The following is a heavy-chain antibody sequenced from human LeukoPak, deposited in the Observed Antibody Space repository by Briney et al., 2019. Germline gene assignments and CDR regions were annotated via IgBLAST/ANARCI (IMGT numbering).Heavy chain of an antibody. CDR1: GDSVSRDTAA. Sequence: SQTLSLTCAISGDSVSRDTAAWNWVRQSPSRGLEWLGRTYYRSKWYNDYAVSVKSRITINPDTSKNQFSLQLNSVTPEDTAVYYCVRDRGGSSWYYFDNWGQGSLVTVSS. V-gene: IGHV6-1*01. CDR3: VRDRGGSSWYYFDN. D-gene: IGHD6-13*01. J-gene: IGHJ4*02. CDR2: TYYRSKWYN.